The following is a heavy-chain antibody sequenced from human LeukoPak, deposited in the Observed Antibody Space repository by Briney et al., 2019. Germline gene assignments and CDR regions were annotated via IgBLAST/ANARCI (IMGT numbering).Heavy chain of an antibody. J-gene: IGHJ4*02. V-gene: IGHV1-18*01. D-gene: IGHD3-16*02. Sequence: ASVKVSCEASGYTFTSYGISWVRQAPGQGLEWMGWISAYNGNTNYAQKLQGRVTMTTDTSTSTAYMELRSLRSDDTAVYYCARVGIMITFGGVIVPPDYWGQGTLVTVSS. CDR3: ARVGIMITFGGVIVPPDY. CDR1: GYTFTSYG. CDR2: ISAYNGNT.